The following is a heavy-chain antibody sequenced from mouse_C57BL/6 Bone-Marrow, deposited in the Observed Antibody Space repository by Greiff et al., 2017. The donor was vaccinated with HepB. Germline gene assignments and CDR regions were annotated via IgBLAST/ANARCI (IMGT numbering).Heavy chain of an antibody. CDR3: ARRLRRDYYALDY. CDR1: GFSLTSYG. Sequence: QVQLKESGPGLVAPSQSLSITCTVSGFSLTSYGVDWVRQSPGKGLEWLGVIWGVGSTNYNSAPKSRLSISKDNTKSQVFLRMTSLQTDDTAMYSCARRLRRDYYALDYWGQGTSVTVSS. D-gene: IGHD2-4*01. J-gene: IGHJ4*01. CDR2: IWGVGST. V-gene: IGHV2-6*01.